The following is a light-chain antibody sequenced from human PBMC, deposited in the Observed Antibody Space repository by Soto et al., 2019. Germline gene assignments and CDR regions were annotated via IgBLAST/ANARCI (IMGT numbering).Light chain of an antibody. J-gene: IGLJ2*01. CDR3: CSYAGDYTVI. CDR1: NRDIGGYNY. V-gene: IGLV2-11*01. Sequence: QSALTQPRSVSGSLGQSVTISCIGTNRDIGGYNYVSWYQQHPGKAPKFIIYDVSERPSGVPDRFSGSKSGNTASLTISGLQAEDEADYYCCSYAGDYTVIFGGGTKLTVL. CDR2: DVS.